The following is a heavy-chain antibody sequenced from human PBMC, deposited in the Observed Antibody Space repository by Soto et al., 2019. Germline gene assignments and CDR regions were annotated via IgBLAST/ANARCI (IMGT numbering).Heavy chain of an antibody. CDR3: ARLWFGEPVDY. CDR2: IYYSGST. Sequence: QVQLQESGPGLVKPSDTLSLTCTVSGGSISSYYWSWIRQPPGKGLEWIGYIYYSGSTNYNPSLKSRVTISVDTSKNQFSLKLSSVTAADTAVYYCARLWFGEPVDYWGQGTLVTVSS. CDR1: GGSISSYY. D-gene: IGHD3-10*01. V-gene: IGHV4-59*08. J-gene: IGHJ4*02.